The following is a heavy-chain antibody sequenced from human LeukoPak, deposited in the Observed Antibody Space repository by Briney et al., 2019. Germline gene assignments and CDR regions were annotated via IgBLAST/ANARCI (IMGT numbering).Heavy chain of an antibody. J-gene: IGHJ4*02. V-gene: IGHV4-34*01. D-gene: IGHD3-3*01. Sequence: PSETLSLTCAVYGGSFSGYYWSWIRQPPGKGLEWIGEINHSGSTNYNPSLKSRVTISVDTSKNQFSLKLSSVTAADTAVYYCARGGTTDYDFWSGYFLPRGFFDYWGQGTLVTVSS. CDR3: ARGGTTDYDFWSGYFLPRGFFDY. CDR2: INHSGST. CDR1: GGSFSGYY.